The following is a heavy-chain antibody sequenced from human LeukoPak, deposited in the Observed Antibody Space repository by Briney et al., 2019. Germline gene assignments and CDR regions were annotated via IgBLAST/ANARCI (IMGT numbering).Heavy chain of an antibody. J-gene: IGHJ3*02. CDR3: AKDPTGLYDSSGYYPDAFDI. CDR2: ISYDGSNK. Sequence: GGSLRLSCAASGFTFSSYVMHWVRQAPGKGLECVAVISYDGSNKYYADSVKGRFTVSRDNSMNTLYLQMNSLRAEDTAVYYCAKDPTGLYDSSGYYPDAFDIWGQGTMVTVSS. V-gene: IGHV3-30*04. D-gene: IGHD3-22*01. CDR1: GFTFSSYV.